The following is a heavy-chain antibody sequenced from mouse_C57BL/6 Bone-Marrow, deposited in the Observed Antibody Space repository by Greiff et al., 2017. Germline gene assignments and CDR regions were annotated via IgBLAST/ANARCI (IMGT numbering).Heavy chain of an antibody. D-gene: IGHD1-1*01. J-gene: IGHJ2*01. CDR3: TRGDYYGSSDY. V-gene: IGHV14-4*01. CDR1: GFNIKDDY. Sequence: VQLQQSGAELVRPGASVKLSCTASGFNIKDDYMHWVKQRPEQGLEWIGWIDPENGDTEYASKFQGKATITADTSSNTAYLQLSSLTSEDTAVCYCTRGDYYGSSDYWGQGTTLTVSS. CDR2: IDPENGDT.